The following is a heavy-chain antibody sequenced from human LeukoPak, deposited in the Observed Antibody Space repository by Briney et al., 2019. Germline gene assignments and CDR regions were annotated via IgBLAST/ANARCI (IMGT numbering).Heavy chain of an antibody. J-gene: IGHJ4*02. Sequence: GGSLRLSCAASGFTFSSYAMSWVRQAPGKGLEWVSAISDSGGSTYYADSVKGRFTISRDNSKNTLYLQMNSLRAEDTAVYYCANSAGIAAAGYYFDYWGQGTLVTVSS. D-gene: IGHD6-13*01. V-gene: IGHV3-23*01. CDR3: ANSAGIAAAGYYFDY. CDR1: GFTFSSYA. CDR2: ISDSGGST.